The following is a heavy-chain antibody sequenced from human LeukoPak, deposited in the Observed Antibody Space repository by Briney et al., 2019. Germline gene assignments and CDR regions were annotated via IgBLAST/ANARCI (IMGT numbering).Heavy chain of an antibody. J-gene: IGHJ4*02. CDR3: TMAYISTSDYY. Sequence: GGSLRLSCAASGFTLSNAWMSWVRQAPGGGLEWVGRIKREIDGSTPASAAPVKGRFTISRDDSKITLYLHRNSLTTVGITVYYCTMAYISTSDYYWGQGTLVSVSS. CDR1: GFTLSNAW. CDR2: IKREIDGSTP. V-gene: IGHV3-15*01. D-gene: IGHD6-13*01.